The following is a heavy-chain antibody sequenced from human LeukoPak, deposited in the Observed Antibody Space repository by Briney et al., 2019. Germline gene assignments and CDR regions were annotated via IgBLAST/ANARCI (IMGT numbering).Heavy chain of an antibody. V-gene: IGHV3-15*01. J-gene: IGHJ3*02. CDR3: TTEGWSGDGFDI. Sequence: GGSLRLSCAASGFSFNDAWMNWVRQAPGKGLEWVGRLKSKNDGATTDYAAPVKGRFTISRDGSKNMLYLQMSSLKVEDTAVYYCTTEGWSGDGFDIWGQGTMVTVSS. CDR2: LKSKNDGATT. D-gene: IGHD6-19*01. CDR1: GFSFNDAW.